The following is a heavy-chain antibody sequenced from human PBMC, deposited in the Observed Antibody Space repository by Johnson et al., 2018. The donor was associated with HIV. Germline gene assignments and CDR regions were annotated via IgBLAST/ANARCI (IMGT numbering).Heavy chain of an antibody. CDR1: GFTISTFW. J-gene: IGHJ3*02. CDR2: ISGDGSSS. V-gene: IGHV3-74*01. CDR3: ARDYYDLPWGYDAFDI. D-gene: IGHD3-22*01. Sequence: MLLVESGGGLVQPGGSLRLSCEVSGFTISTFWMHWVRQVPGKGLMWVSRISGDGSSSSYADSVKGRFTISRDNAKNTLYLQLNSLRVEDTAVYYCARDYYDLPWGYDAFDIWGQGTMVTVSS.